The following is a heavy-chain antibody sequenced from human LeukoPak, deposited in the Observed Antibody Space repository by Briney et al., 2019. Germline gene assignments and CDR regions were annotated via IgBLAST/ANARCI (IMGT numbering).Heavy chain of an antibody. D-gene: IGHD6-13*01. CDR2: IYSGGST. CDR1: GFTVSSNY. Sequence: GGSLRLSCAASGFTVSSNYMSWVRQAPGKGLEWVSVIYSGGSTYYADSVKGKFTISRDNSKNTLYLQMNSLRAEDTAVYYCARAGSTWALDYWGQGTLVTVSS. J-gene: IGHJ4*02. CDR3: ARAGSTWALDY. V-gene: IGHV3-66*01.